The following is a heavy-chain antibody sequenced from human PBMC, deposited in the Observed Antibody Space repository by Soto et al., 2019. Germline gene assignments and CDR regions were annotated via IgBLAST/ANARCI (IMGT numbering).Heavy chain of an antibody. V-gene: IGHV3-9*01. CDR1: GFTFDDYA. CDR2: ISWNSDNI. D-gene: IGHD3-10*01. J-gene: IGHJ4*02. CDR3: AKGPYGSGSYYDY. Sequence: SLRLSCAASGFTFDDYAMHWVRQPPGKGLEWVSGISWNSDNIGYADSVKGRFTISRDNAKNSLYLQLNSLRAEDTALYYCAKGPYGSGSYYDYWGQGTLVTVSS.